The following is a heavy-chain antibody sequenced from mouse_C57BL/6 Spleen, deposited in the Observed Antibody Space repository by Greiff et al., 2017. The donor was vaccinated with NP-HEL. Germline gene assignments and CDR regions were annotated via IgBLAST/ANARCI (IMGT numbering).Heavy chain of an antibody. CDR1: GFNIKDYY. D-gene: IGHD2-4*01. CDR3: TTSSYDYDGFYAMDY. CDR2: IDPEDGDT. Sequence: VQLQQSGAELVRPGASVKLSCTASGFNIKDYYMHWVKQRPEQGLEWIGRIDPEDGDTEYAPKFQGKATMTADTSSNTAYLQLSSLTSEDTAVYYSTTSSYDYDGFYAMDYWGQGTSVTVSS. J-gene: IGHJ4*01. V-gene: IGHV14-1*01.